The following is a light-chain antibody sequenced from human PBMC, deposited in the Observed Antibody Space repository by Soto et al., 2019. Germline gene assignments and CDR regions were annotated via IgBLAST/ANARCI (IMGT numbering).Light chain of an antibody. Sequence: DFQLAQSPSSLSPSVGDRVTITCRASQHIMNDLAWYQQKPGKPPRLLISAASTLQSGVPSRFSASGFGTECTLTISSLQPEDAATYYCHKYNSLPPTFGGGTKVDIK. CDR2: AAS. CDR3: HKYNSLPPT. J-gene: IGKJ4*01. CDR1: QHIMND. V-gene: IGKV1-27*01.